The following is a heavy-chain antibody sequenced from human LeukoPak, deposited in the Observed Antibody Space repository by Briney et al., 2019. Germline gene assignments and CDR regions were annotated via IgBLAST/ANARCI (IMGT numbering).Heavy chain of an antibody. CDR1: GGSISSYY. J-gene: IGHJ3*02. CDR3: ARDRRESTKPNDAFDI. Sequence: SETLSLTCSVSGGSISSYYWSWIRQSPGKGLEWIGYIYYTGSTNYNPSLESRVTISVDTSKKQLSLKLSSVTAPDTAVYYCARDRRESTKPNDAFDIWGQGTMVTVSS. D-gene: IGHD1-1*01. CDR2: IYYTGST. V-gene: IGHV4-59*01.